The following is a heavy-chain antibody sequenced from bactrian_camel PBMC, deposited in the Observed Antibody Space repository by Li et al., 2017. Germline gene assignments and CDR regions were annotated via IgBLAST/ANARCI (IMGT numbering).Heavy chain of an antibody. CDR1: GYTYSSSC. J-gene: IGHJ4*01. CDR3: ARDLGFEYNN. CDR2: IDSGGTT. V-gene: IGHV3S67*01. D-gene: IGHD1*01. Sequence: VQLVESGGGLVQPGGSLRVSCTASGYTYSSSCMGWFRQAPGKEREAVASIDSGGTTNYANSVKGRFTISKDNAKNILYLQMNSLKSEDMALYFCARDLGFEYNNWGQGTQVTVS.